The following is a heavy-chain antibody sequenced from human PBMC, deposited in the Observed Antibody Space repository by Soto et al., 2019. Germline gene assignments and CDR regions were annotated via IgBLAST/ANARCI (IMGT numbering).Heavy chain of an antibody. Sequence: SETLSLTCAVYGGSFSGYYWSWIRQPPGKGLEWIGEINHSGSTNYNLSLKSRVTISVDTSKNQFSLKLSSVTAADTAVYYCASGDYFSYYYYGMDVWGQGTTVTVSS. D-gene: IGHD4-17*01. CDR3: ASGDYFSYYYYGMDV. V-gene: IGHV4-34*01. J-gene: IGHJ6*02. CDR1: GGSFSGYY. CDR2: INHSGST.